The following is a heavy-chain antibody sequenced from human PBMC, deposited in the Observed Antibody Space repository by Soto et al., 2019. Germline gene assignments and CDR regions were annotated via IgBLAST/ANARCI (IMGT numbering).Heavy chain of an antibody. V-gene: IGHV1-69*13. D-gene: IGHD3-22*01. Sequence: ASVKVSCKASGGTFSSYAISWVRQAPGQGLEWMGGIIPIFGTANYAQKFQGRVTITADESTSTAYMELSSLRSEDTAVYYCARRVSSGSGLACWGQGTLVTVSS. J-gene: IGHJ4*02. CDR2: IIPIFGTA. CDR1: GGTFSSYA. CDR3: ARRVSSGSGLAC.